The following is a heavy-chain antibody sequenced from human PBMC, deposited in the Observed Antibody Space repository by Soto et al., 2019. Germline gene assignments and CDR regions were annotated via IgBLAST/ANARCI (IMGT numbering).Heavy chain of an antibody. D-gene: IGHD3-3*01. CDR3: ARGAGGPVLRFLEWLFYFDY. Sequence: SETLSLTCAVYGGSFSGYYWSWIRQPPGKGLEWIGEINHSGSTNYNPSLKSRVTISVDTSKNQFSLKLSSVTAADTAVYYCARGAGGPVLRFLEWLFYFDYWGQGTLVTVSS. J-gene: IGHJ4*02. CDR2: INHSGST. CDR1: GGSFSGYY. V-gene: IGHV4-34*01.